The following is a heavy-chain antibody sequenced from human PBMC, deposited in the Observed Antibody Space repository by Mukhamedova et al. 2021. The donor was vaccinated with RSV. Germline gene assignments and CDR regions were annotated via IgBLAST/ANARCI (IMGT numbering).Heavy chain of an antibody. CDR3: TRASWGLNGLGDD. Sequence: AYAASVKGRFTISRDDSKNTAYLQMNSLKTEDTAVYYCTRASWGLNGLGDDLGQGTRATASS. J-gene: IGHJ4*02. D-gene: IGHD1-26*01. V-gene: IGHV3-73*01.